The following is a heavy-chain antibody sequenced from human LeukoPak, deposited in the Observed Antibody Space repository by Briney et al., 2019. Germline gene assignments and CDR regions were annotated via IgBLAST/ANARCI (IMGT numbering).Heavy chain of an antibody. D-gene: IGHD6-13*01. Sequence: PGGSLRLSCAASGFTVSSSYMSWVRQAPGKGLEWVSVIYSGGSTYYADSVKGRFTISRDNSKNTLYLQMNSLRAEDTAVYYCVKHFGYSSSWFGSSGWFFDYWGQGTLVTVSS. CDR2: IYSGGST. V-gene: IGHV3-53*01. CDR3: VKHFGYSSSWFGSSGWFFDY. CDR1: GFTVSSSY. J-gene: IGHJ4*02.